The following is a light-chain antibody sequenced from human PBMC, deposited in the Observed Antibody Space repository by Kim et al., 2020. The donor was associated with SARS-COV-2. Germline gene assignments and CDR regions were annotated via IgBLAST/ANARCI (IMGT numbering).Light chain of an antibody. CDR1: QTVSSD. CDR2: GAS. J-gene: IGKJ4*01. Sequence: VSPGERATLSCRASQTVSSDLAWYQQKPGQAPRLLIYGASTRATGIAARFSGSESGTEFTLTIRSLQSEDFAVYYCQQYNKWPLTFGGGTKVDIK. V-gene: IGKV3-15*01. CDR3: QQYNKWPLT.